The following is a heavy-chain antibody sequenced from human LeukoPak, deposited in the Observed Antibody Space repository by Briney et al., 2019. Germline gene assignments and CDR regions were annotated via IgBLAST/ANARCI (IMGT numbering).Heavy chain of an antibody. CDR2: IRSTSNSYAT. CDR3: AGGSGWYSPDY. D-gene: IGHD6-19*01. J-gene: IGHJ4*02. V-gene: IGHV3-73*01. CDR1: GFTFSGSA. Sequence: GGSLKLSCAASGFTFSGSAMHWVRQASGKGLEWVGLIRSTSNSYATAYAASVKGRFTISRDDSKNTAYLQMNSLKAEDTAVHYCAGGSGWYSPDYWGQGALVTVSS.